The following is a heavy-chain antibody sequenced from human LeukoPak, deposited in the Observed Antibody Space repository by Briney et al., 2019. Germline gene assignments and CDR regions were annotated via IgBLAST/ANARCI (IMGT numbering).Heavy chain of an antibody. CDR1: GGSVSSDIYY. Sequence: SETLSLTCTVSGGSVSSDIYYWSWIRQPPGKGLEWIGYIYNSGSTNYNPSLKSRVTISVDTSKDQFSLRLSSVTAADTAVYYSARGYCGSTSCYGVFDYWGQGTLVTVSS. CDR3: ARGYCGSTSCYGVFDY. CDR2: IYNSGST. J-gene: IGHJ4*02. V-gene: IGHV4-61*01. D-gene: IGHD2-2*01.